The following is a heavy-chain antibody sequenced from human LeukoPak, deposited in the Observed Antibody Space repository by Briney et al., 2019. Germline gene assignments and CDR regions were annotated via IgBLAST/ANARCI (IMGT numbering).Heavy chain of an antibody. Sequence: PSETLSPTCTVSGGSISSGSYYWSWIRQPAGKGLEWIGRIYTSGSTNYNPSLKSRVTMSVDTSKNQFSLKLSSVTAADTAVHYCARVAYSSGWYEDWFDPWGQGTLVTVSS. CDR2: IYTSGST. J-gene: IGHJ5*02. V-gene: IGHV4-61*02. CDR1: GGSISSGSYY. D-gene: IGHD6-19*01. CDR3: ARVAYSSGWYEDWFDP.